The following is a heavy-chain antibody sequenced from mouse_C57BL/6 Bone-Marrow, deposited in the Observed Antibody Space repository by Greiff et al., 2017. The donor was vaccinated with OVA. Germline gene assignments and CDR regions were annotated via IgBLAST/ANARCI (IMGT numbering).Heavy chain of an antibody. J-gene: IGHJ2*01. CDR1: GFTFSSYA. D-gene: IGHD1-1*01. Sequence: EVKLMKSGGGLVKPGGSLKLSCAASGFTFSSYAMSWVRQTPEKRLEWVATISDGGSYTYYPDNVKGRFTISRDNAKNNLYLQMSHLKSEDTAMYYCARITTVVFDYWGQGTTLTVSS. CDR3: ARITTVVFDY. CDR2: ISDGGSYT. V-gene: IGHV5-4*03.